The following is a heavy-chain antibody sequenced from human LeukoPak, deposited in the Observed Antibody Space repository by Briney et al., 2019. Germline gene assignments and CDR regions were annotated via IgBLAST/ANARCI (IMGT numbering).Heavy chain of an antibody. D-gene: IGHD1-26*01. CDR1: GGTFSSYA. CDR3: ARSIAAVGASSYAFDI. Sequence: GASVKVSCKASGGTFSSYAISWVRQAPGQGLEWMGWISAYNGNTNYAQKLQGRVTMTTDTSTSTAYMELRSLRSDDTAVYYCARSIAAVGASSYAFDIWGQGTMVTVSS. CDR2: ISAYNGNT. V-gene: IGHV1-18*01. J-gene: IGHJ3*02.